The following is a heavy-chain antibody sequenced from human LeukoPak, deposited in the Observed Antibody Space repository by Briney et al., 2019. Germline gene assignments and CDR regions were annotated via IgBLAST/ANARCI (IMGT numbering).Heavy chain of an antibody. J-gene: IGHJ4*02. Sequence: PGGSLTLSCAASGFTFSNAWMSWVRQAPGKGLEWVGRIKSKTDGGTTDYAAPVKGRFTISRDDSKNTLYLQMNSLKTEDTAVYYCTTDKVVVAASFDYWGQGTLVTVSS. CDR3: TTDKVVVAASFDY. V-gene: IGHV3-15*01. CDR2: IKSKTDGGTT. CDR1: GFTFSNAW. D-gene: IGHD2-15*01.